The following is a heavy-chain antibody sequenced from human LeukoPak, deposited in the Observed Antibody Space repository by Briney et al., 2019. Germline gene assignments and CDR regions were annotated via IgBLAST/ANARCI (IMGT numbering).Heavy chain of an antibody. CDR3: ARDRSGGANNWFDP. CDR2: INPNSGGT. CDR1: GYTFTSYG. J-gene: IGHJ5*02. D-gene: IGHD3-10*01. Sequence: ASVKVSCKASGYTFTSYGISWVRQAPGQGLEWMGWINPNSGGTNYAQKFQGRVTMTRDTSISTAYMELSRLRSGDTAVYYCARDRSGGANNWFDPWGQGTLVTVSS. V-gene: IGHV1-2*02.